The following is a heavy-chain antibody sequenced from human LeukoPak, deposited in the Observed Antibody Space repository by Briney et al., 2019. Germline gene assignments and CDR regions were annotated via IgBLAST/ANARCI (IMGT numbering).Heavy chain of an antibody. Sequence: GGSLRVSCAASGFTFTSYAMTWVRQAPREGLEWVSTISGSGGSTDYADSVKGRFTISRDNSKNTVYLQMNSLRVEDTAVYYCAKQYDSGIYYNFPDYWGQGTLVTVSS. V-gene: IGHV3-23*01. CDR3: AKQYDSGIYYNFPDY. J-gene: IGHJ4*02. CDR2: ISGSGGST. D-gene: IGHD3-10*01. CDR1: GFTFTSYA.